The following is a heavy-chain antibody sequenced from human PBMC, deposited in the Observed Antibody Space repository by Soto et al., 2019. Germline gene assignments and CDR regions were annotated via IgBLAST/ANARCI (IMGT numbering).Heavy chain of an antibody. CDR1: GFFFSSYT. J-gene: IGHJ4*02. V-gene: IGHV3-23*01. CDR2: FSATSENT. Sequence: EVQLLESGGGQVQPGGSLRLSCVGSGFFFSSYTMTWVRQAPGKGLEWVSSFSATSENTYYADSVRGRFTISRDNSKNTLFLQMNGLTAEDTAMYYCAKARDQQWVRLPFDYWGQGILVIVSS. D-gene: IGHD6-19*01. CDR3: AKARDQQWVRLPFDY.